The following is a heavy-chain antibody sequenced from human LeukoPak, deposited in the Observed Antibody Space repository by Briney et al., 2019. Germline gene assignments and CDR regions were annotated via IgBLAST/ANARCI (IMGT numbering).Heavy chain of an antibody. J-gene: IGHJ4*02. D-gene: IGHD3-22*01. V-gene: IGHV1-2*02. CDR1: GYTFTRYY. CDR2: INPNSGGT. CDR3: ARDLEAYYYDSSGYSR. Sequence: ASVKVSCKASGYTFTRYYMHWVRQAPGQGLEWMGWINPNSGGTNYAQKFQGRVTMTRDTSISTAYMELSRLRSDDTAVYYCARDLEAYYYDSSGYSRWGQGTLVTVSS.